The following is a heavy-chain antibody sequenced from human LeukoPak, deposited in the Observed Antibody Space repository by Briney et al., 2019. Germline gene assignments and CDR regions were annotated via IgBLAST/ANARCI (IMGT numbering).Heavy chain of an antibody. D-gene: IGHD6-6*01. CDR2: IYYSGST. Sequence: PSETLCLTCTVSGGSISSSTYYWGWIRQPPGKGLEWIGSIYYSGSTYGGRTSYNPSLKSRVTISEDTSKNQFSLKLSSVTAADTAVYYCARRPYSSFKGYNWFDPWGQGTLVTVSS. J-gene: IGHJ5*02. CDR1: GGSISSSTYY. CDR3: ARRPYSSFKGYNWFDP. V-gene: IGHV4-39*07.